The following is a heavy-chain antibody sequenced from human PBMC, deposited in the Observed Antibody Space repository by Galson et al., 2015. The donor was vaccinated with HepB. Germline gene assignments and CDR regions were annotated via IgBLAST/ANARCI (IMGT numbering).Heavy chain of an antibody. V-gene: IGHV4-30-4*01. D-gene: IGHD1-1*01. CDR2: IYYSGST. CDR1: GGSISSGDYY. J-gene: IGHJ3*02. Sequence: LSLTCTVSGGSISSGDYYWSWIRQPPGKGLEWIGYIYYSGSTYYNPSLKSRVTISVDTSKNQFSLKLSSVTAADTAVYYCARARVHSTDAFDIWGQGTMVTVSS. CDR3: ARARVHSTDAFDI.